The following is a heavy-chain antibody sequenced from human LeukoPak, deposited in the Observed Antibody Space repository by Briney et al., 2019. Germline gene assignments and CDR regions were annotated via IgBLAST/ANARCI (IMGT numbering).Heavy chain of an antibody. CDR1: GFTFSSYA. CDR2: ISGSGGST. D-gene: IGHD5-18*01. Sequence: SGGSLRLSRAASGFTFSSYAMSWVRQAPGKGLEWVSAISGSGGSTYYADSVKGRFTISRDNSKNTLYLQMNSLRAEDTAVYYCAKTPKASGYSYGYGGDWYFDLWGRGTLVTVSS. V-gene: IGHV3-23*01. J-gene: IGHJ2*01. CDR3: AKTPKASGYSYGYGGDWYFDL.